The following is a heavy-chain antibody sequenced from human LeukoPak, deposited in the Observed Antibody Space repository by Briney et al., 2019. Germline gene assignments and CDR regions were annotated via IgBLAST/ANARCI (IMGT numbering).Heavy chain of an antibody. CDR1: GFSVSSNY. Sequence: PGGSLRLSCAASGFSVSSNYMNWVRQAPGKGLEWVSVIYSGDSTYYADSVKGRFTISRDNSKNTLYVQMNSLRAEDTAVYYCARGYDLLDFWGQGTLVTVSS. V-gene: IGHV3-53*01. CDR3: ARGYDLLDF. J-gene: IGHJ4*02. CDR2: IYSGDST. D-gene: IGHD3-3*01.